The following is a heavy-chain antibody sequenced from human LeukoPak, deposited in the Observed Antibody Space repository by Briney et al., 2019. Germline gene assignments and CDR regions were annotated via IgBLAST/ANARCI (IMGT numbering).Heavy chain of an antibody. CDR1: GFTFSSYW. CDR2: IKKDGSEK. J-gene: IGHJ4*02. CDR3: ARIYSSSWSGVY. D-gene: IGHD6-13*01. V-gene: IGHV3-7*01. Sequence: PGGSLRLSCAASGFTFSSYWMSWVRQAPGKGLEWVANIKKDGSEKYYVDSVKGRFTISRDNAKNSLYLQMNSLRADDTAVYYCARIYSSSWSGVYWGQGTLVTVSS.